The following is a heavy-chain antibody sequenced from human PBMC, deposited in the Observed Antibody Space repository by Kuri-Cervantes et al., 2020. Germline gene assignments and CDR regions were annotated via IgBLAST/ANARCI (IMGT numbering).Heavy chain of an antibody. J-gene: IGHJ6*03. CDR1: GFTFDDYA. V-gene: IGHV3-9*01. CDR3: AKDTRYNWNYKKAYYMDV. CDR2: ISWNSGSI. D-gene: IGHD1-7*01. Sequence: SLKISCAASGFTFDDYAMHWVRQAPGKGLEWDSGISWNSGSIGYADSVKGRFTISRDNAKNSLYLQMNSLRAEDTALYYCAKDTRYNWNYKKAYYMDVWGKGTTVTVSS.